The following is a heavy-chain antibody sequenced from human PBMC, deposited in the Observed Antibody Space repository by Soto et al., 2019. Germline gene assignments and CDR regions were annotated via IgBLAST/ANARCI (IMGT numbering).Heavy chain of an antibody. J-gene: IGHJ5*02. CDR3: ARCELYCDFWSGYLDNWFDP. Sequence: SGPTLVNPTETLTLTCTVSGFSLSNARMVVSWIRQPPGKALEWLAHIHSNDEKSYSTSLKSRLTISKDTSKSQEVLTMTNMDPVDTATYYCARCELYCDFWSGYLDNWFDPWGQGTLVTVSS. CDR1: GFSLSNARMV. CDR2: IHSNDEK. V-gene: IGHV2-26*01. D-gene: IGHD3-3*01.